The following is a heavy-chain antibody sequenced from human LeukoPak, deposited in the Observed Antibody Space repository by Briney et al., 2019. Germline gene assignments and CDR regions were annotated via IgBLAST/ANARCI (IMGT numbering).Heavy chain of an antibody. D-gene: IGHD4-17*01. CDR2: ISPSGGST. Sequence: GASVKVSCKAFGYTFTSNYMHWVRQAPGQGPEWMGVISPSGGSTTYAQKFQGRVTLTRDMSTSTDYLELSSLRSEDAAVYYCARDLADAVTLFDYWGQGTLVTVSS. CDR1: GYTFTSNY. J-gene: IGHJ4*02. V-gene: IGHV1-46*01. CDR3: ARDLADAVTLFDY.